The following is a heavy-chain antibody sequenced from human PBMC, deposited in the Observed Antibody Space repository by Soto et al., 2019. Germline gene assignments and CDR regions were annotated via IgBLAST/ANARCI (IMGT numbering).Heavy chain of an antibody. J-gene: IGHJ4*02. V-gene: IGHV4-30-4*01. Sequence: TLSLTCTVSGGSISSGDYYWSWIRQPPGKGLEWIGYIYYSGSTYYNPSLKSRVTISVDTSKNQFSLKLSSVTAADTAVYYCARGRPDDILFCYYRPRESYYFYYWGKGSLVPVSS. CDR1: GGSISSGDYY. CDR2: IYYSGST. D-gene: IGHD3-9*01. CDR3: ARGRPDDILFCYYRPRESYYFYY.